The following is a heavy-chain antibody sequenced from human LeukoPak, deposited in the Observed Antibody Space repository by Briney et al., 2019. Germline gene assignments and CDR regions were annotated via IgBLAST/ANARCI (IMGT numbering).Heavy chain of an antibody. D-gene: IGHD4-17*01. J-gene: IGHJ3*02. V-gene: IGHV5-51*01. CDR1: GYRFNSYW. CDR2: IYPTDSDT. Sequence: GESLKISCKAFGYRFNSYWIAWVRQMPGKGLEWMGIIYPTDSDTRYSPSFQGQVTISVEKSISTAYLQWSSLKTSDTAMYYCARHFFPYGDYINACDIWGQRTMVTVSS. CDR3: ARHFFPYGDYINACDI.